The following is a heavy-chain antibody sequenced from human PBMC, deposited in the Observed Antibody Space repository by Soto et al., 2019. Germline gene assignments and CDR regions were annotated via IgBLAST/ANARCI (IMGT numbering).Heavy chain of an antibody. V-gene: IGHV3-23*01. J-gene: IGHJ4*02. Sequence: EVQLLESGGGLVQPGGSLSLSCAASGFTFSSCAMGWVRQAPGTGLEWVSGISGNGGYTDYADSVKGRFTISRDTSKNTLYLQMDRLGAEDTAIDYCAKVVGDGNDYYDCWGQGTLVTVYS. D-gene: IGHD3-22*01. CDR1: GFTFSSCA. CDR3: AKVVGDGNDYYDC. CDR2: ISGNGGYT.